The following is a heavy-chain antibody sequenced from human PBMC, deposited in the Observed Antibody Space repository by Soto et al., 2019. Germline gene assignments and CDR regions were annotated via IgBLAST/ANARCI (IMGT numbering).Heavy chain of an antibody. CDR3: ASGGAGSGPFTWELPDH. V-gene: IGHV1-45*02. CDR1: GNTFTYRY. J-gene: IGHJ4*02. CDR2: ITPFSGDV. D-gene: IGHD1-26*01. Sequence: SVKVSCTALGNTFTYRYLHWVRQAPGQALEWMGWITPFSGDVHYAQKFQERVTITRDRSINTAYMQMSSLRSEDTAMYFCASGGAGSGPFTWELPDHWGQGTLVTVSS.